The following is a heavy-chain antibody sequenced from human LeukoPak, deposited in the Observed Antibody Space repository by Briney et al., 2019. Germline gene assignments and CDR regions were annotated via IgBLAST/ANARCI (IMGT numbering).Heavy chain of an antibody. CDR2: ISSTSSTI. CDR3: AGSILTGYPHFDY. CDR1: GFTFSTSS. J-gene: IGHJ4*02. V-gene: IGHV3-48*04. Sequence: GGSLRLSCAASGFTFSTSSMNWVRQAPGKGLEWVSFISSTSSTIYYADSVKGRFTISRDNAKNSLTLQMISLRAEDTAVYYCAGSILTGYPHFDYWGQGTLVTVSS. D-gene: IGHD3-9*01.